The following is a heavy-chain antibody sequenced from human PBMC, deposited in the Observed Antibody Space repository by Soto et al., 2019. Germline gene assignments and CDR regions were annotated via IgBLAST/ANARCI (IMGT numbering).Heavy chain of an antibody. CDR2: ISGSGGST. Sequence: PWGSLRLSCAASGFTFSSYAMSWVRQAPGKGLEWVSAISGSGGSTYYADSVKGRFTISRDNSKNTLYLQMNSLRAEDTAVYYCAKVGPPYCTNGVCYEYYFDYWGQGTLVTVSS. CDR1: GFTFSSYA. J-gene: IGHJ4*02. V-gene: IGHV3-23*01. D-gene: IGHD2-8*01. CDR3: AKVGPPYCTNGVCYEYYFDY.